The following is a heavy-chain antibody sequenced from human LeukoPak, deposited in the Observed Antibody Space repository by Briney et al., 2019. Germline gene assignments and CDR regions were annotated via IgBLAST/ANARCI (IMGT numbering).Heavy chain of an antibody. J-gene: IGHJ4*02. Sequence: PSETLSLTCTVSGGSISSYYWSWIRQPPGKGLEWIGYIYYSGSTNYNPSLKSRVTISVDTSKNQFSLKLSSVTAADTAVYYCARESQQWLVTHWGQGILVTVSS. CDR3: ARESQQWLVTH. D-gene: IGHD6-19*01. CDR1: GGSISSYY. V-gene: IGHV4-59*01. CDR2: IYYSGST.